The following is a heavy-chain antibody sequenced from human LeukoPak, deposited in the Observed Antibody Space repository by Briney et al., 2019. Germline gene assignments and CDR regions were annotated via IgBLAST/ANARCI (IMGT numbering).Heavy chain of an antibody. V-gene: IGHV1-18*01. CDR3: ARDFISVRGYRGYYFDY. D-gene: IGHD3-10*01. Sequence: ASVKVSCKASGYTFTSYGIIWVRQAPGQGLEWMGWISAYNGNTNYAQKLQGRVTMTTDTSTSTAYMELRSLRSDDTAVNYCARDFISVRGYRGYYFDYWGQGTLVTVSS. CDR1: GYTFTSYG. J-gene: IGHJ4*02. CDR2: ISAYNGNT.